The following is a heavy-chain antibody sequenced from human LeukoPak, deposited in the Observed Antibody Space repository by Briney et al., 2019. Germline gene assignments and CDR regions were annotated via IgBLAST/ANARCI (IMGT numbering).Heavy chain of an antibody. CDR2: ISADSYYT. D-gene: IGHD5-18*01. V-gene: IGHV3-23*01. CDR3: ANFVDTSMGGNDY. Sequence: PGGSLRLSCVASGFTFSSHAMSWVRQAPGKGLEWVSAISADSYYTYYADSVQGRFTISRDNSKNTLYLHMNSLRAEDTALYFCANFVDTSMGGNDYWGRGTLVTVSS. CDR1: GFTFSSHA. J-gene: IGHJ4*02.